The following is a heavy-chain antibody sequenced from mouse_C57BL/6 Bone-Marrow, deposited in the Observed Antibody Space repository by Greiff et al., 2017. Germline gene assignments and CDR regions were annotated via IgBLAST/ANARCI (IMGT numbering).Heavy chain of an antibody. CDR3: ARTEITTVPLYYYAMDY. Sequence: VQLQQSGAELVRPGTSVKMSCKASGYTFTNYWIGWAKQRPGHGLEWIGDIYPGGGYTNYNEKFKGKATLTADKSSSTAYMQFSSLTSEDSAIYYCARTEITTVPLYYYAMDYWGQGTSVTVSS. CDR2: IYPGGGYT. V-gene: IGHV1-63*01. D-gene: IGHD1-1*01. CDR1: GYTFTNYW. J-gene: IGHJ4*01.